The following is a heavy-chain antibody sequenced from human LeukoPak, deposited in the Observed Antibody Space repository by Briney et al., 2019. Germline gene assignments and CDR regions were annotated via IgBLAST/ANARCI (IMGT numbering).Heavy chain of an antibody. CDR2: LSGSGYNT. J-gene: IGHJ4*02. CDR1: GFTFSSHA. D-gene: IGHD2-2*01. Sequence: GGSLRLSCAASGFTFSSHALSWVRQAPGKGLEWVSSLSGSGYNTYYADSVKGRFTISRDNSKNTVYLQINSLRAEATSVYYCAKDPYGTRYFDYWGQGTLVTVSS. V-gene: IGHV3-23*01. CDR3: AKDPYGTRYFDY.